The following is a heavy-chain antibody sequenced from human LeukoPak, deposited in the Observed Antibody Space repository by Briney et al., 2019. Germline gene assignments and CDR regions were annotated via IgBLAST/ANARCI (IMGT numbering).Heavy chain of an antibody. Sequence: GGSLRLSCAASGFTCSTYVMSWVRQAPGKGLEWLSLILHNGDSTYYADSVKGRFTISRDNATNSLYLQMNSLRAEDTAVYYCARDRSLRLSRSDAFDIWGQGTMVTVSS. CDR2: ILHNGDST. D-gene: IGHD2-15*01. J-gene: IGHJ3*02. CDR1: GFTCSTYV. CDR3: ARDRSLRLSRSDAFDI. V-gene: IGHV3-23*01.